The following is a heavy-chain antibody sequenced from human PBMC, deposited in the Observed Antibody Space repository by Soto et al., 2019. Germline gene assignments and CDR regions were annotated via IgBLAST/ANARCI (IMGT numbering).Heavy chain of an antibody. D-gene: IGHD3-3*01. V-gene: IGHV1-69*01. CDR1: GGTFSNYA. CDR2: IVPAFGTP. Sequence: QVQLVQSGAEVKTPGSSVKVSCRASGGTFSNYAISWVRQAPGQGLEWMGGIVPAFGTPNYAQNLQGRITITADDSTSTVYMDLSSLRSEDTAVYYCARGATIFGVAAYSYYEMEVWGQGTTVTVSS. CDR3: ARGATIFGVAAYSYYEMEV. J-gene: IGHJ6*02.